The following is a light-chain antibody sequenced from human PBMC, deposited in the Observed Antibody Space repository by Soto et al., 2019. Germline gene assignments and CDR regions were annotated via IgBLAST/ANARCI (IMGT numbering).Light chain of an antibody. CDR1: QDISNY. V-gene: IGKV1-33*01. CDR2: GAS. CDR3: QQYDISPWT. Sequence: DIQMTQSPSSLSASVGDRVTITCQASQDISNYLNWYQQKPGKAPKLLIYGASSLQSGVPLRFSGSGSGTDFTLTIIRLEPEDFAVHYCQQYDISPWTFGQGTKVDIK. J-gene: IGKJ1*01.